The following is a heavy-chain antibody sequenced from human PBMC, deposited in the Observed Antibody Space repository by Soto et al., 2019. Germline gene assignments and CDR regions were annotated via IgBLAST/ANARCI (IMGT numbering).Heavy chain of an antibody. CDR2: INDDGIST. J-gene: IGHJ4*02. CDR3: TRGPRSTSTGTGAF. CDR1: GFTFKMFW. D-gene: IGHD1-1*01. Sequence: GGSLRLSCAASGFTFKMFWMHWVRQVPGKGPEWVSRINDDGISTNYADSVKGRFTISRDNAKNTLYLQMNALRVEDTAFYYCTRGPRSTSTGTGAFWGQGTLVTSP. V-gene: IGHV3-74*01.